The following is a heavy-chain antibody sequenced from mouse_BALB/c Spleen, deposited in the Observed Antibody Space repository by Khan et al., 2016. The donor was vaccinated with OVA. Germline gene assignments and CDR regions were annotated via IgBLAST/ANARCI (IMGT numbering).Heavy chain of an antibody. CDR2: IYPGNGYT. J-gene: IGHJ2*01. D-gene: IGHD2-14*01. CDR3: AAAYYRNYFDY. V-gene: IGHV1S134*01. CDR1: GFTFTSYG. Sequence: VQLKESGAELGRPGSSVKLSCKTSGFTFTSYGIKWVKQRPGQGLEWIGYIYPGNGYTVYNEKFQGKATLTSDKSSSTAYMQLRSLTSEDSAIDFCAAAYYRNYFDYWGQGTTLTVSS.